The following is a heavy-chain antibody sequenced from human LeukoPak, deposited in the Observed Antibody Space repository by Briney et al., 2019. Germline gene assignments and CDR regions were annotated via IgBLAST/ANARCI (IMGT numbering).Heavy chain of an antibody. J-gene: IGHJ4*02. Sequence: GGSLRLSCAASGFTFSSYSMNWVRQAPGKGLEWVSYISSSSSTIYYADSVKGRFTISRDNAKNSLYLQMNSLRADDTAVYYCARDRYSSSWYVAYFDYWGQGTLVTVSS. D-gene: IGHD6-13*01. CDR3: ARDRYSSSWYVAYFDY. CDR1: GFTFSSYS. V-gene: IGHV3-48*04. CDR2: ISSSSSTI.